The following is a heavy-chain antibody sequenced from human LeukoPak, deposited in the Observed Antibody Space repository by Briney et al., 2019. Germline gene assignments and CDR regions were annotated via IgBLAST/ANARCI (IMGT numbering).Heavy chain of an antibody. Sequence: ASVKVSSNASGYTFTSYDINWVRQATGQGLEWMGWMNHNSGNTGYAQTFQGRVTMTRNTSISTAYMELSSLRSEDTAVYYCAISSTRSPITIFGVVINRYNWFDRWGQGTLVTVSS. CDR2: MNHNSGNT. CDR1: GYTFTSYD. V-gene: IGHV1-8*01. J-gene: IGHJ5*02. CDR3: AISSTRSPITIFGVVINRYNWFDR. D-gene: IGHD3-3*01.